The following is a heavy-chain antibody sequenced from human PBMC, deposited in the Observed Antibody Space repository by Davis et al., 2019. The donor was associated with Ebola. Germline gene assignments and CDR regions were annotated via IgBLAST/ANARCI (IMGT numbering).Heavy chain of an antibody. CDR3: ARWGLRGNFDSWSGSDYYFDY. V-gene: IGHV3-7*02. Sequence: GESLKISCAASGSTFSSYWMSWVRQAPGKGLEWVANIKTDGSEEHYVDTVKGRFTMSRDNAKNSLYLQLDSLRDEDTAVYYCARWGLRGNFDSWSGSDYYFDYWGQGTLVTVSS. J-gene: IGHJ4*02. CDR1: GSTFSSYW. D-gene: IGHD3-3*01. CDR2: IKTDGSEE.